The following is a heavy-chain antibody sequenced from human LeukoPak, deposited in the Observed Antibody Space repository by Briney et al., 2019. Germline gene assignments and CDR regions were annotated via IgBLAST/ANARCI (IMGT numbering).Heavy chain of an antibody. CDR3: ARPEVGANGAFDI. V-gene: IGHV4-59*08. CDR2: IHYSGSA. J-gene: IGHJ3*02. CDR1: GGSITSYY. Sequence: LETLSLTCTVSGGSITSYYWNWIRQPPGKGLEWIGYIHYSGSATYNPSLKSRVTISVDTSKNQFSLKLSSVTAADTAVYYCARPEVGANGAFDIWGQGTMVAVSS. D-gene: IGHD1-26*01.